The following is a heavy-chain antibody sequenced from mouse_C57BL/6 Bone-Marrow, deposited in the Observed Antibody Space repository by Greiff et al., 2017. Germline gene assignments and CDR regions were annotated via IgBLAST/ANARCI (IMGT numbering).Heavy chain of an antibody. V-gene: IGHV14-3*01. CDR2: IDPANGNT. CDR3: ALGLGRALYAMDY. CDR1: GFNIKNTY. J-gene: IGHJ4*01. D-gene: IGHD4-1*01. Sequence: VQLKESVAELVRPGASVKLSCTASGFNIKNTYMHWVKQRPEQGLEWIGRIDPANGNTKYAPKFQGKATITADTSSNTAYLQLSSLTSEDTAIYYCALGLGRALYAMDYWGQGTSVTVAS.